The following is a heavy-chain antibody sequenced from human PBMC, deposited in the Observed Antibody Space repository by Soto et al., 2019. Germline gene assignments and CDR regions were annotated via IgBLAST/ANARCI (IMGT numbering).Heavy chain of an antibody. V-gene: IGHV3-7*01. CDR3: AKAYSSSWYSVTDYYYYMDV. CDR1: GFTFSSYW. Sequence: GGSLRLSCAASGFTFSSYWMSWVRQAPGKGLEWVANIKQDGSEKYYVDSVKGRFTISRDNAKNSLYLQMNSLRAEDTAVYYCAKAYSSSWYSVTDYYYYMDVWGKGTTVTVSS. D-gene: IGHD6-13*01. CDR2: IKQDGSEK. J-gene: IGHJ6*03.